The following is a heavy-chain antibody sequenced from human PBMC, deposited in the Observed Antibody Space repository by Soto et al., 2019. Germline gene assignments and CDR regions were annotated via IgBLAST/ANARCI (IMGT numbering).Heavy chain of an antibody. J-gene: IGHJ6*02. CDR3: ARILYRFPVEGYYYGMDV. D-gene: IGHD2-15*01. Sequence: SGPTLVNPTQTLTLTCTFSGFSLSTSGMCVSWIRQPPGKALEWLALIDWDDDKYYSTSLKTRLTISKDTSKNQVVLTMTNMDPVDTATYYCARILYRFPVEGYYYGMDVWGQGTTVTVSS. CDR1: GFSLSTSGMC. CDR2: IDWDDDK. V-gene: IGHV2-70*01.